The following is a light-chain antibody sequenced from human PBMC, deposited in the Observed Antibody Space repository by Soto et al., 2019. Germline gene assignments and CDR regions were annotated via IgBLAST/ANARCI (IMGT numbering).Light chain of an antibody. J-gene: IGKJ4*01. Sequence: DIVMTQSPASLAVSLGERATINCKSSQSVLYSSNNKNYLAWYQQQPGQPPKLLIYWASTRESGVPDRFSGSGSGTDFTLTISSLQAEDVAVYYCQQYYSTPLTFGGGTKVEIK. CDR2: WAS. CDR1: QSVLYSSNNKNY. V-gene: IGKV4-1*01. CDR3: QQYYSTPLT.